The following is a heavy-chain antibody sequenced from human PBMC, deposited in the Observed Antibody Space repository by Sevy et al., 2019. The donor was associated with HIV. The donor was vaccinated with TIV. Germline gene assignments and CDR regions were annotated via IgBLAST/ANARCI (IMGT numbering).Heavy chain of an antibody. D-gene: IGHD3-10*01. CDR2: MSSSGSTI. V-gene: IGHV3-48*03. CDR1: GFTFSSYE. Sequence: GGSLRLSCAASGFTFSSYEMNWVRQAPGKGLEWVSYMSSSGSTIYYADSVKGRFTISRDNAKNSLYLQRNSLGAEDTAVYYCAREGIGRGWFDPWGQGTLVTVSS. CDR3: AREGIGRGWFDP. J-gene: IGHJ5*02.